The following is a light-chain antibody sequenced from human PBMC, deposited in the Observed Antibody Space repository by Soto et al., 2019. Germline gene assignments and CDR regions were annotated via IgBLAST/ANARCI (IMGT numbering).Light chain of an antibody. CDR1: QGISSL. CDR3: QHRHSYPVT. Sequence: DIQLTQSPSFLSASVGDRVTITCRASQGISSLLAWYQQKPGKAPELLIHTASALYSGVPSGFSGSGSGTEFTLTISSLQPEDFATYYCQHRHSYPVTFGQGTRLEIK. J-gene: IGKJ5*01. V-gene: IGKV1-9*01. CDR2: TAS.